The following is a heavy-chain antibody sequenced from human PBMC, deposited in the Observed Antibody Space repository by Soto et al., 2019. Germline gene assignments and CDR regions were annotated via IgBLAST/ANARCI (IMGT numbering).Heavy chain of an antibody. J-gene: IGHJ4*02. V-gene: IGHV4-59*03. Sequence: SXETLPLPALDSGGSSTSYHWSWIRQFPGKGLEWIAYTAYTGNTNYNPSLKSRVTISMDTSKNQLSLKLTSMTAADTAVYYCAKSTGCSGGICYWGQGTQVTLSS. CDR1: GGSSTSYH. CDR3: AKSTGCSGGICY. D-gene: IGHD2-15*01. CDR2: TAYTGNT.